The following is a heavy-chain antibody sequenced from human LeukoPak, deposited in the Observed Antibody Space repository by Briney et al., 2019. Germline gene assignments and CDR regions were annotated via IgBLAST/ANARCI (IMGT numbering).Heavy chain of an antibody. CDR3: ARKRGITSGYNWFDP. CDR2: IYYSGST. J-gene: IGHJ5*02. CDR1: GGSISSYY. Sequence: SETLSLACTVSGGSISSYYWSWLRQPPGKGLEWIGYIYYSGSTNYNPSLKSRVTISVDTSKNQFSLKLSSVTAADTAVYYCARKRGITSGYNWFDPWGQGTLVTVSS. V-gene: IGHV4-59*08. D-gene: IGHD3-3*01.